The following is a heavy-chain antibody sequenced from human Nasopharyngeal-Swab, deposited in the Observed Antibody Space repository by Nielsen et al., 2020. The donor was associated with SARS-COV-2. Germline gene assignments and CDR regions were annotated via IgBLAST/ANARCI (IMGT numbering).Heavy chain of an antibody. Sequence: KVSCKGSGYSFTSYWIGWVRQMPGKGLEWMGIIYPGDSDTRYSPSFQGQVTISADKSISTAYLQWSSLKASDTAIYYCARLWKEGYYYYYMDVWGKGTTVTVSS. CDR3: ARLWKEGYYYYYMDV. J-gene: IGHJ6*03. D-gene: IGHD6-13*01. CDR2: IYPGDSDT. CDR1: GYSFTSYW. V-gene: IGHV5-51*01.